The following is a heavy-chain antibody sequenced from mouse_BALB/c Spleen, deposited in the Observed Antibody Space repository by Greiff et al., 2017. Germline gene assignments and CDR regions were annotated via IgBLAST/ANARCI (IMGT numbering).Heavy chain of an antibody. J-gene: IGHJ3*01. V-gene: IGHV1-18*01. Sequence: EVQLQQSGPELVKPGASVKIPCKASGYTFTDYTMNWVKQSHGKGLEWIGDINPKRGGTINNQKFKGKATLTVDESSSTAYMELRSLTSKDTAVYYCAREGKRCSGSPLAYWGQGTLVTVSA. CDR1: GYTFTDYT. D-gene: IGHD3-1*01. CDR3: AREGKRCSGSPLAY. CDR2: INPKRGGT.